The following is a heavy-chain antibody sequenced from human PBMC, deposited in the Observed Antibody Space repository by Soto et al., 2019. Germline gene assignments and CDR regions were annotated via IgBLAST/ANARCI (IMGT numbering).Heavy chain of an antibody. D-gene: IGHD2-15*01. CDR2: INHSGGT. CDR1: GGSFSGYY. Sequence: SETLSLTCAVYGGSFSGYYRSWIRQPPGKGLEWIGEINHSGGTNYNPSLKSRVAISVDISKNQFSLKLSSVTAADTAVYYCARALAGVAATYYYYGFDVWGQGTTVTVSS. J-gene: IGHJ6*02. CDR3: ARALAGVAATYYYYGFDV. V-gene: IGHV4-34*01.